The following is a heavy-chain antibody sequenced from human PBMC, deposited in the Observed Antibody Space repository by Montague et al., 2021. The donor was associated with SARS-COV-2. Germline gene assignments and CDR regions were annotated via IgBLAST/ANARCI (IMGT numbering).Heavy chain of an antibody. CDR1: GGSISRYF. CDR2: AHDIESS. J-gene: IGHJ4*02. D-gene: IGHD3-16*01. CDR3: ARVTLGGRDGRTRQYDGLDS. Sequence: SETLSFTCTVSGGSISRYFWNWIRQTPGKGLEWMGYAHDIESSIYNPSLQSRITILLDTPKNQFSLRLNAVTAADTAVYYCARVTLGGRDGRTRQYDGLDSWGQGILVTVSS. V-gene: IGHV4-59*12.